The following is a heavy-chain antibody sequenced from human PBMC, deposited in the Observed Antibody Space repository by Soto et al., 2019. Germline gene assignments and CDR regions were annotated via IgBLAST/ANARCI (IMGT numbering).Heavy chain of an antibody. CDR1: GFSVTYTY. Sequence: EVQLVESGGGLVQPGGSLRLSCAASGFSVTYTYMSWIRQAPGKGLEWVSVIYSGGRTFYADSVRGRFTISRDEGKNTHYLHMRSLRPEETAVYFCARSDCSSGSCPNWFDPWGQGTPVIVSS. CDR3: ARSDCSSGSCPNWFDP. D-gene: IGHD2-15*01. J-gene: IGHJ5*02. V-gene: IGHV3-66*01. CDR2: IYSGGRT.